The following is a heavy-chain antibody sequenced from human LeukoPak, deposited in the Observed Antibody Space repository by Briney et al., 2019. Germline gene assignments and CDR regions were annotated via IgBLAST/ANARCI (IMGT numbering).Heavy chain of an antibody. Sequence: APVKVSCKASGYTFTGYYMHWVRQAPGQGLEWMGWINPNSGGTNYAQKFQGRVTMTRDTSISTAYMELSRLRSDDTAVYYCAGDQGIAASYDYWGQGTLVAVSS. CDR2: INPNSGGT. CDR1: GYTFTGYY. V-gene: IGHV1-2*02. J-gene: IGHJ4*02. D-gene: IGHD6-13*01. CDR3: AGDQGIAASYDY.